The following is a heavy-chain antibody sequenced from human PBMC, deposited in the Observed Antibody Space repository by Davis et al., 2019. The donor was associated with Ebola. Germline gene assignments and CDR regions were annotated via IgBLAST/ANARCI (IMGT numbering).Heavy chain of an antibody. D-gene: IGHD2-21*01. CDR1: GYTFTNYP. CDR3: ARDRQYCGADCFLEPFYGMDV. Sequence: AASVKVSCKASGYTFTNYPLQWVRQAPGQGLEWMGWINADRGNAKYSQNFQGRVTLTRDTSASTAYMELSSLRSEDTAVYYCARDRQYCGADCFLEPFYGMDVWGQGTTVTVSS. J-gene: IGHJ6*02. CDR2: INADRGNA. V-gene: IGHV1-3*01.